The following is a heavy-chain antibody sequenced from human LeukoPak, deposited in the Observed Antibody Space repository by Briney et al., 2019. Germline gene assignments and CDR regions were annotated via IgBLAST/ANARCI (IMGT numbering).Heavy chain of an antibody. CDR1: GGSISGGY. Sequence: SETLSLTCTVFGGSISGGYWSWIRQPPGRGLEWIGYVYTSGSTNYNPSLKSRVTISVDTSKSQFALKLSSVTAADTAVYYCAKSYFDYSTYYSYYFNLWGQGALVTVSS. V-gene: IGHV4-4*09. CDR3: AKSYFDYSTYYSYYFNL. D-gene: IGHD4-11*01. CDR2: VYTSGST. J-gene: IGHJ4*02.